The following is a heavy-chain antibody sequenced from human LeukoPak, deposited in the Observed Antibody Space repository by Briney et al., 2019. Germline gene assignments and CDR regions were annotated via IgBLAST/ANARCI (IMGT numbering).Heavy chain of an antibody. CDR1: GGSVSSGSYY. V-gene: IGHV4-61*01. D-gene: IGHD1-26*01. CDR2: IYYSGST. J-gene: IGHJ4*02. CDR3: ARRPSGSYLPDYYFDY. Sequence: SETLSLTCTVSGGSVSSGSYYWSWIRQPPGKGLEWIGYIYYSGSTNYNPSLKSRVTISVDTSKNQFSLKLSSVTAADTAVYYCARRPSGSYLPDYYFDYWGQGTLVTVSS.